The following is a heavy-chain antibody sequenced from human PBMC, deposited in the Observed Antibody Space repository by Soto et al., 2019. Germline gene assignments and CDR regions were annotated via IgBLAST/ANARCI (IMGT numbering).Heavy chain of an antibody. D-gene: IGHD3-10*01. CDR3: ESLTAMVRGVTSPYYYYGMDV. CDR2: INHSGST. J-gene: IGHJ6*02. Sequence: SETLSLTCAVYGGSFSGYYWSWIRQPPGKGLEWIGEINHSGSTNYNPSLKSRVTISVDTSKNQFSLKLSSVTAADTAVYYCESLTAMVRGVTSPYYYYGMDVWGQGTTVTVSS. V-gene: IGHV4-34*01. CDR1: GGSFSGYY.